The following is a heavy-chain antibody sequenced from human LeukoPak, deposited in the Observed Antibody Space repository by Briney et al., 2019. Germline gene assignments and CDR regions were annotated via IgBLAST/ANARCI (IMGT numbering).Heavy chain of an antibody. CDR3: ARGLYCSGGSCYSEESWFDP. D-gene: IGHD2-15*01. CDR2: MNPNSGNT. CDR1: GYTFTSYD. V-gene: IGHV1-8*01. J-gene: IGHJ5*02. Sequence: ASVKVSCKASGYTFTSYDINWVRQATGQGLEWMGWMNPNSGNTGYAQKFQGRVTMTRNTSISTAYMELSSLRSGDTAVYYCARGLYCSGGSCYSEESWFDPWGQGTLVTVSS.